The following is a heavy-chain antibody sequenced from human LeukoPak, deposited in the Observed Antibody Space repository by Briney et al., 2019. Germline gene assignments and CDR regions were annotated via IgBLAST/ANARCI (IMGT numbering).Heavy chain of an antibody. V-gene: IGHV3-20*04. J-gene: IGHJ4*02. D-gene: IGHD4-17*01. Sequence: PGGSLRLSCAASGFSIDDHGMSWVRQVPGKGLQWVAGINWNGGSTGYADSVKGRFTISRDNAKNSLYLQMNSLRAEDTAVYYCAKMTTVPPGDAEGFDYWGQGTLVTVSS. CDR2: INWNGGST. CDR3: AKMTTVPPGDAEGFDY. CDR1: GFSIDDHG.